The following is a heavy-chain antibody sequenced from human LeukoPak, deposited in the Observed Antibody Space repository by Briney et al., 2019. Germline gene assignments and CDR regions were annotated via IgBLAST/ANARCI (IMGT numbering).Heavy chain of an antibody. CDR3: ARVFWSGYFNWFDT. CDR2: IYYSGTT. Sequence: KSSETLSLTCTVSGGSISSYYWSWIRQPPGKGLEWIGYIYYSGTTNYNPSLKSRVTMSVDTSKNHFSLKLSSVTAADTAVYYCARVFWSGYFNWFDTWGQGTLVTVSS. V-gene: IGHV4-59*12. D-gene: IGHD3-3*01. J-gene: IGHJ5*02. CDR1: GGSISSYY.